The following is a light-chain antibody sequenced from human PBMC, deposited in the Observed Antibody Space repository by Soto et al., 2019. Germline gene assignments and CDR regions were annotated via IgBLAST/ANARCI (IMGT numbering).Light chain of an antibody. CDR1: QSVSSY. CDR2: EAS. Sequence: EIVLTQSPATLSLSPGERATLSCRASQSVSSYLAWYQQKPGQAPRLLMYEASNRATGIPARFSGGGSGTDFTLTISSLQPEDFAVYYCQQRSGWPWTFGQGTKVEIK. J-gene: IGKJ1*01. V-gene: IGKV3-11*01. CDR3: QQRSGWPWT.